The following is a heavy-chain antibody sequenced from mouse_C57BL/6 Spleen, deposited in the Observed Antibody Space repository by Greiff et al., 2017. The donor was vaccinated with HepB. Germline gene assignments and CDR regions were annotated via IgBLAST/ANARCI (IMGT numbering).Heavy chain of an antibody. Sequence: VQLQQSGPELVKPGASVKLSCKASGYTFTSYDINWVKQRPGQGLEWIGWIYPRDGSTKYHEKFKGKATFTVDTSSSTAYMELRSLTSEDSAVYFCAEYYGSCLAYWGQGTTLTVSS. V-gene: IGHV1-85*01. CDR3: AEYYGSCLAY. J-gene: IGHJ2*01. CDR1: GYTFTSYD. D-gene: IGHD1-1*01. CDR2: IYPRDGST.